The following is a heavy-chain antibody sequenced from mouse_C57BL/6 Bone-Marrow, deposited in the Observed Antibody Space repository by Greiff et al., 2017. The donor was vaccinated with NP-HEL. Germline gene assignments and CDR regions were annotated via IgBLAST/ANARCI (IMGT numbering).Heavy chain of an antibody. D-gene: IGHD2-5*01. CDR2: IRSKSNNYAT. Sequence: EVQLVESGGGLVQPKGSLKLSCAASGFSFNTYAMNWVRQAPGKGLEWVARIRSKSNNYATYYADSVKDRFTISRDDSESMLYLQMNNLKTEDTAMYYCVRHNYSKGFYAMDYWGQGTSVTVSS. J-gene: IGHJ4*01. CDR1: GFSFNTYA. V-gene: IGHV10-1*01. CDR3: VRHNYSKGFYAMDY.